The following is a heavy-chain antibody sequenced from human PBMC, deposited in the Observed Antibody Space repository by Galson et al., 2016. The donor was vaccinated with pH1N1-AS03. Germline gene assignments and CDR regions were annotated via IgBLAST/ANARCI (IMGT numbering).Heavy chain of an antibody. V-gene: IGHV1-69*02. Sequence: SCKASGDTFNNYTFNWLRQAPGQGLEWMGRIIPILGITNYAQRFQDRVTITADKSTSSAYMELSSLRSEDTAVYYCARAETYYDHFFDYWGQGTLVTVSS. J-gene: IGHJ4*02. CDR1: GDTFNNYT. CDR2: IIPILGIT. D-gene: IGHD3-22*01. CDR3: ARAETYYDHFFDY.